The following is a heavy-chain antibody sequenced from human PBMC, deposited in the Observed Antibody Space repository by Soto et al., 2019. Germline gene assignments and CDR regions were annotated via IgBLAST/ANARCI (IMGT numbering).Heavy chain of an antibody. CDR2: ISYDGSNQ. CDR1: GFTFNIYG. Sequence: GALRLSCAASGFTFNIYGIHWVRQAPDKGLEWLALISYDGSNQYYADSVKGRFTISRDNSKNTLFLQMNSLRADDTAVYYCAKDQASGQGSFDSWGQGTLVTVYS. J-gene: IGHJ4*02. CDR3: AKDQASGQGSFDS. V-gene: IGHV3-30*18.